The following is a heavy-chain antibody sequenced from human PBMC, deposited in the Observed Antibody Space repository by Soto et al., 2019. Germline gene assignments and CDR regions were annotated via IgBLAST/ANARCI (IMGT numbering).Heavy chain of an antibody. CDR1: GGSISSGDCY. CDR3: ARVSYSNGEVV. D-gene: IGHD4-4*01. J-gene: IGHJ6*02. V-gene: IGHV4-30-4*01. CDR2: IYSSGSN. Sequence: QGQLQESGPGLVKPSQTLSLTCTVSGGSISSGDCYWSWILQPPGQGLEWIGYIYSSGSNYCNPSLQSRVTISVDTPNKQFPLKLSSVTAAHTAVYYCARVSYSNGEVVLGQGTAVTVSS.